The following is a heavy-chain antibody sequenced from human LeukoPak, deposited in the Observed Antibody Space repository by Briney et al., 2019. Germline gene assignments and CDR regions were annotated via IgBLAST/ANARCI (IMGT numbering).Heavy chain of an antibody. Sequence: GGSLRLSCAASGFTFDDYAMHWVRQAPGKGLEWVSGISWDSGSIGYADSVKGRFTISRDNAKSSLYLQMNSLRAEDTALYYCAKGDFGVVQSYYFDYWGQGTLVTVSS. V-gene: IGHV3-9*01. CDR3: AKGDFGVVQSYYFDY. D-gene: IGHD3-3*01. J-gene: IGHJ4*02. CDR1: GFTFDDYA. CDR2: ISWDSGSI.